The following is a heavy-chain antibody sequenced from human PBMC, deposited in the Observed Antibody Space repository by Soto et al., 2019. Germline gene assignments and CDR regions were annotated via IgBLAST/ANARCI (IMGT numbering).Heavy chain of an antibody. Sequence: GGSLRLSCAASGFVFSSYAMHWVRQAPGKGLEWVTAISYDGSIKYYADSVKGRLTIPRDNSKSTLYIQINSMRDEDTAVYYCARESGRLYSYYLRYNWFYPWGQGDMVTV. CDR2: ISYDGSIK. D-gene: IGHD4-4*01. CDR3: ARESGRLYSYYLRYNWFYP. CDR1: GFVFSSYA. V-gene: IGHV3-30-3*01. J-gene: IGHJ5*02.